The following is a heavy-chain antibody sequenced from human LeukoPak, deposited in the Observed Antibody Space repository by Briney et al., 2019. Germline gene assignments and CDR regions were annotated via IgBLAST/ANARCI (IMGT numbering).Heavy chain of an antibody. D-gene: IGHD6-13*01. V-gene: IGHV3-23*01. CDR1: GFTFSTYA. Sequence: GGSLRPSCAASGFTFSTYAMNWVRQAPGKGLEWVSGISGRGGTTYYADSVKGRFTISRDNSKNTLYLQMNYLRAEDTALYYCAKNIAAPTTPFDYWGQGTLVTVSS. CDR2: ISGRGGTT. J-gene: IGHJ4*02. CDR3: AKNIAAPTTPFDY.